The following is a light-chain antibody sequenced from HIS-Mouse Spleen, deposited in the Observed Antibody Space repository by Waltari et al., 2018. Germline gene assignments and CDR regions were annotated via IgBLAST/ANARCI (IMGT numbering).Light chain of an antibody. J-gene: IGLJ2*01. V-gene: IGLV1-40*01. Sequence: QSVLTQPPSVSGAPGQRVTISCTGSSSNIGAGYEVHWNQQLPGTAPKLLIYGNSNRPSGVPARFSGSNSGNTATLTISGTQAMDEADYYCQAWDSSYSVFGGGTKLTVL. CDR2: GNS. CDR3: QAWDSSYSV. CDR1: SSNIGAGYE.